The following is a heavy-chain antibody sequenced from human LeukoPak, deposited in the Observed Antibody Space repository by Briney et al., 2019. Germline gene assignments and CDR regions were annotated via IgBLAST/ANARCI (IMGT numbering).Heavy chain of an antibody. CDR1: GGSISSGGYY. CDR3: ARGGVRGVITPLSN. D-gene: IGHD3-10*01. J-gene: IGHJ4*02. Sequence: SQTLSLTCTVSGGSISSGGYYWSWIRQHPGKGLEWIGYIYYSGSTYYNPSLKSRVTISVDTSKNQFSLKLSSVTAADTAVYYCARGGVRGVITPLSNWGQGTLVTVSS. CDR2: IYYSGST. V-gene: IGHV4-31*03.